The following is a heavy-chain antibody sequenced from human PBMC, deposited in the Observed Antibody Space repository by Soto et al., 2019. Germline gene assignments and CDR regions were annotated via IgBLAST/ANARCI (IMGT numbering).Heavy chain of an antibody. V-gene: IGHV3-33*01. J-gene: IGHJ4*02. D-gene: IGHD3-22*01. Sequence: QVQLVESGGGVVQPGRSLRLSCAASGFTFSSYGMHWVRQAPGKGLEWVAVIWYDGSNKYYADSVKGRFTISRDNSKNTLYLQMNSLRAEDTAVYYCARDEYYYDSSGYFPEGYWGQGTLVTVSS. CDR1: GFTFSSYG. CDR3: ARDEYYYDSSGYFPEGY. CDR2: IWYDGSNK.